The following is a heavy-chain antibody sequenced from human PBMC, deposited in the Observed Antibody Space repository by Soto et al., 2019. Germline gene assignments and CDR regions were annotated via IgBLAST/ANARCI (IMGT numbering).Heavy chain of an antibody. Sequence: QVQLQESGPGLVRPSETLSLTFTVSGGSISSYYWSWIRQPPGKGLEWIGYIYYSGSTNYNPSLNSRVTISVDTSKNLFSLKLSSVTAADTAVYYCARRYGDAVDFWGQGTLVTVSS. D-gene: IGHD4-17*01. CDR1: GGSISSYY. CDR2: IYYSGST. J-gene: IGHJ4*02. CDR3: ARRYGDAVDF. V-gene: IGHV4-59*01.